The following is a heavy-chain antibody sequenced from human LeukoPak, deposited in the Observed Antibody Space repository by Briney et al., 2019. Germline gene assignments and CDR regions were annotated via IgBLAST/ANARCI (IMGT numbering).Heavy chain of an antibody. CDR2: MPHDGSNE. D-gene: IGHD3-10*01. J-gene: IGHJ3*02. CDR3: ARRRATYNDAFDI. Sequence: GGSLRLSCTASGFTFSNSAMHWVRQAPGKGLDWVAVMPHDGSNEYYADSVKGRFTVSRDYSRNTLYLQLDSLRPEDTAVYYCARRRATYNDAFDIWGQGTMVTVSS. CDR1: GFTFSNSA. V-gene: IGHV3-30*14.